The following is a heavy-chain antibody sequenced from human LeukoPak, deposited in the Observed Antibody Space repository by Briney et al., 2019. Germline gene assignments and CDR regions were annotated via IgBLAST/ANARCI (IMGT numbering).Heavy chain of an antibody. D-gene: IGHD2-15*01. CDR1: GFTFSSYE. Sequence: PGGSLRLSCAASGFTFSSYEMNWVRQAPGKGLEWVSYISDSGSTIYYADSVKGRFTISRDNAKNSLYLQMNSLRVEDTAVHYCAREGYCSGGTCFVDYWGQGTLVTASS. V-gene: IGHV3-48*03. CDR2: ISDSGSTI. CDR3: AREGYCSGGTCFVDY. J-gene: IGHJ4*02.